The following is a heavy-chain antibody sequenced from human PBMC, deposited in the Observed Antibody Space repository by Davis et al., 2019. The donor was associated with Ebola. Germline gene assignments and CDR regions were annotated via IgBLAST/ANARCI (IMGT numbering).Heavy chain of an antibody. Sequence: GESLKISCETSGFIFRNYVMSWVRQAPGKGLEWVSTFGTGGDTYYADSVKGRFTISRDNSKNTLYLQMNGLRVEDTAIYYCAKDNRNIWSEVWGQGTMVTVSS. CDR1: GFIFRNYV. CDR3: AKDNRNIWSEV. V-gene: IGHV3-23*01. D-gene: IGHD2/OR15-2a*01. CDR2: FGTGGDT. J-gene: IGHJ3*01.